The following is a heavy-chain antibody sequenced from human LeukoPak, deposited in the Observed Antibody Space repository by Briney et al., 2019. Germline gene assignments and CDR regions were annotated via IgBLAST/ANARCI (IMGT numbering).Heavy chain of an antibody. V-gene: IGHV4-34*01. CDR2: INHSGST. J-gene: IGHJ4*02. CDR3: ARAGGDGSGSYYKLYY. Sequence: KASETLSLTCAVYGGSFSGYYWSWIRQPPGKGLEWIGEINHSGSTNYNPTLKSRVTISVGTSKNQFSLKLSSVTAADTAVYYCARAGGDGSGSYYKLYYWGQGTLVTVSS. CDR1: GGSFSGYY. D-gene: IGHD3-10*01.